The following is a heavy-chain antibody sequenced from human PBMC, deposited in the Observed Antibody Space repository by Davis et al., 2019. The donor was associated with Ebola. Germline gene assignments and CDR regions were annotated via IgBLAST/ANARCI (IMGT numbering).Heavy chain of an antibody. Sequence: GESLKISCAASGFTFSSYAMSWVRQAPGKGLEWVSAISGSGGSTYYADSVKGRFTISRDNSKNTLYLQMNSLRAEDTAVYYCAKVRSGSYYSSYYYGMDVWGQGTTVTVSS. V-gene: IGHV3-23*01. J-gene: IGHJ6*02. CDR3: AKVRSGSYYSSYYYGMDV. CDR1: GFTFSSYA. D-gene: IGHD1-26*01. CDR2: ISGSGGST.